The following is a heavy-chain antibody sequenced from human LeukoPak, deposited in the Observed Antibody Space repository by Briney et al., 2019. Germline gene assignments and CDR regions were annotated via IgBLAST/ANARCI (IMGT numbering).Heavy chain of an antibody. D-gene: IGHD4-17*01. CDR3: ARNPYYGDYV. CDR2: ISYDGNNK. J-gene: IGHJ4*02. CDR1: GFTFSSYT. Sequence: GGPLRLSCAASGFTFSSYTMHWVRQAPGTGLEWVAVISYDGNNKYYADSVKGRFTISRDNSKNTLYLQMNSLRGEDTAVYYCARNPYYGDYVWGQGTRVTVSS. V-gene: IGHV3-30*01.